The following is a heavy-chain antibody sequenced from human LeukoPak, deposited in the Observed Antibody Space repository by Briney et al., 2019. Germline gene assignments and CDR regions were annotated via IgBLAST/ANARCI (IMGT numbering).Heavy chain of an antibody. CDR2: IDPRDSYT. Sequence: GESLKISCKGSGYSFTSYWISWVRQMPGKGLEWMGRIDPRDSYTNYSPSFQGHVTISADKSISTAYLQWSSLKASDTAMYYCARPSSGWYALDYWGQGTLVTVSS. D-gene: IGHD6-19*01. CDR1: GYSFTSYW. CDR3: ARPSSGWYALDY. V-gene: IGHV5-10-1*01. J-gene: IGHJ4*02.